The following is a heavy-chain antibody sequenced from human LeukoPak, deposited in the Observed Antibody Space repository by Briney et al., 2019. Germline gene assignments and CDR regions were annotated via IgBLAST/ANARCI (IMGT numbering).Heavy chain of an antibody. J-gene: IGHJ4*02. Sequence: SETLSLTCAVYGGSFSGYYWSWIRQPPGKGLEWIGEINHSGSTNYNPSLKSRVTISVDTSKNQFSLKLSSVTAADTAGYYCARVVAARRFDYWGQGTLVTVSS. CDR2: INHSGST. D-gene: IGHD6-6*01. V-gene: IGHV4-34*01. CDR3: ARVVAARRFDY. CDR1: GGSFSGYY.